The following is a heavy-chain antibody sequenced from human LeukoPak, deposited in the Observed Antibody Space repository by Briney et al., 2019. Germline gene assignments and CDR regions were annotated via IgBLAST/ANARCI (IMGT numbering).Heavy chain of an antibody. CDR2: IYSGGNT. D-gene: IGHD3-16*01. CDR1: GFTVSSNY. V-gene: IGHV3-66*02. CDR3: ARDWGNYYYYMDV. J-gene: IGHJ6*03. Sequence: GGSLRLSCAASGFTVSSNYMSWVRQAPGKGLEWVSVIYSGGNTYYADSVKGRFTISRDNSKNTLYLQMNSLRAEDTAVYYCARDWGNYYYYMDVWGKGTTVTVSS.